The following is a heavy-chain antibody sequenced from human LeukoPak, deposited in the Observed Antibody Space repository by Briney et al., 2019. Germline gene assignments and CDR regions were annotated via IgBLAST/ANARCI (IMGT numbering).Heavy chain of an antibody. CDR1: GYTFTSYG. V-gene: IGHV1-18*04. Sequence: ASVKVSCKASGYTFTSYGISWVRQAPGQGLEWMGWISAYNGNTNYAQKLQGRVTMTTDTSTSTAYMELRSLRSDDTAEYYCEREDNPTHPGDYWGQGTLVTVSS. CDR2: ISAYNGNT. J-gene: IGHJ4*02. D-gene: IGHD1-1*01. CDR3: EREDNPTHPGDY.